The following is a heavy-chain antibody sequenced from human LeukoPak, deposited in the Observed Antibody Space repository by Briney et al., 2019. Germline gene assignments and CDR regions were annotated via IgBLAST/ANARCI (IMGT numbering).Heavy chain of an antibody. J-gene: IGHJ4*02. CDR3: SRAPVEVPAAPDY. CDR1: GGSVSSSIYY. Sequence: SETLSLTCTVSGGSVSSSIYYWGWIRQPPGKGLEWIGSIYYGGGTCYNPSLRSRVTISVDTSKNQLSLKLTSVTAADTAVYYCSRAPVEVPAAPDYWGQGTLVPVSS. D-gene: IGHD2-2*01. V-gene: IGHV4-39*07. CDR2: IYYGGGT.